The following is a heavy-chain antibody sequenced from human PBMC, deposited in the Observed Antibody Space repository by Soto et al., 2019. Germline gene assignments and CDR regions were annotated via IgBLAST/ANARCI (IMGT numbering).Heavy chain of an antibody. CDR2: ISSSSSTI. D-gene: IGHD4-17*01. J-gene: IGHJ5*02. V-gene: IGHV3-48*01. CDR1: AFTFSSYS. CDR3: AREGGDLNWFDP. Sequence: EVQLVESGGGLVQPGGSLRLSCAAYAFTFSSYSNKWVRQAPGKGLEWVSYISSSSSTIYYADSVKGRFTISRDNAKNSLYLQMNSLRAEDTAVYYCAREGGDLNWFDPWGQGTLVTVSS.